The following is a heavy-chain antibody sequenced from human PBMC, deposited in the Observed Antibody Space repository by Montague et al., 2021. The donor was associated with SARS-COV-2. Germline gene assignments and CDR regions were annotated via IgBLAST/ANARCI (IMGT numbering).Heavy chain of an antibody. CDR2: MYYSGST. V-gene: IGHV4-39*07. CDR3: GRVILSATSNAFDC. J-gene: IGHJ4*02. D-gene: IGHD2-15*01. Sequence: SETLSLTCTVSGGSISSYHHYWGWIRQPPGQGLEWIGAMYYSGSTWLNPSLKSRVTISVDTSKNQLSLNLRSVTAADTAVYFCGRVILSATSNAFDCWGPGTLVTVSS. CDR1: GGSISSYHHY.